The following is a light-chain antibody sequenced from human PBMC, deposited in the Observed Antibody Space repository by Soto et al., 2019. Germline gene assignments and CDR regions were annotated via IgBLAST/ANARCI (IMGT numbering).Light chain of an antibody. CDR2: EVS. CDR3: SSYTSSSTLCV. V-gene: IGLV2-14*01. CDR1: SVDVGGYNY. Sequence: QSVLTQPASVSGSLGQSITISCTGTSVDVGGYNYVSWYQHHPGKAPRLLIFEVSNRPSGVSNRFSGSKSGNTASLTISGLQAEDEADYYCSSYTSSSTLCVFGTGTKVTV. J-gene: IGLJ1*01.